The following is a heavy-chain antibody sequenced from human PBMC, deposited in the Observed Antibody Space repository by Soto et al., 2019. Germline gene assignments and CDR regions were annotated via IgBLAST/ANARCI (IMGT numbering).Heavy chain of an antibody. D-gene: IGHD1-26*01. Sequence: QVQLVQSGSESMQPGVSVKVSCKGSGYNFNSHSINWLRQAPGQGLEWMGWINPNTANSTYEQGFTGRFVFSVDTSVSTVYLQIFSLKADDSAVYYCTRDRASGSFDYWGQGTLVTVSS. J-gene: IGHJ4*02. CDR1: GYNFNSHS. CDR2: INPNTANS. CDR3: TRDRASGSFDY. V-gene: IGHV7-4-1*01.